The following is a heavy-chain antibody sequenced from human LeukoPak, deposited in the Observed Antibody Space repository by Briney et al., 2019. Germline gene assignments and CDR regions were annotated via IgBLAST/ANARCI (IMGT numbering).Heavy chain of an antibody. J-gene: IGHJ4*02. V-gene: IGHV3-7*01. CDR3: ARAEGYSSGWYEPLDY. CDR2: INLDGSES. CDR1: GFTFSGYW. Sequence: GGSLRLSCVASGFTFSGYWMSWVRQAPGKGLEWVANINLDGSESYYVDSVKGRFSFSRDNAKSTVYLQMNSLRVDDTAVYYCARAEGYSSGWYEPLDYWGQGILVTVSS. D-gene: IGHD6-19*01.